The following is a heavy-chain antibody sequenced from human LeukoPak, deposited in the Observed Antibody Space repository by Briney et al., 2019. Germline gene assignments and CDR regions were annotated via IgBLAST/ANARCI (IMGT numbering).Heavy chain of an antibody. J-gene: IGHJ4*02. CDR2: ISGSGGST. Sequence: GGSLRLSCAASGFTFSSYAMSWVRQAPGKGLEWVSAISGSGGSTYYADSVKGRFTISRDNSKNTLYLQMNSLRAEDTAVYYCAYLGASGYRGFPFDYWGQGTLVTVSS. D-gene: IGHD5-12*01. CDR3: AYLGASGYRGFPFDY. CDR1: GFTFSSYA. V-gene: IGHV3-23*01.